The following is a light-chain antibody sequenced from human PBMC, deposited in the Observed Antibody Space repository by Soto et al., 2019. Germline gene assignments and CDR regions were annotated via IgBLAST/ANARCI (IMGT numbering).Light chain of an antibody. J-gene: IGKJ4*01. CDR2: DAS. CDR3: QQYEDLPLT. CDR1: QDIGNY. Sequence: DIPMTQSPSSLSASVGDRVTISCQASQDIGNYLNWYQQKPGKAPKLLIYDASNLEPGVPSRFSGSGSGTDFTFTISSLQPEDIATYHCQQYEDLPLTFGGGTKVEIK. V-gene: IGKV1-33*01.